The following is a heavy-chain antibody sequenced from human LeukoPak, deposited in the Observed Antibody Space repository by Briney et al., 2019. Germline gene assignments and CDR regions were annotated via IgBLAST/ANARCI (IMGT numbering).Heavy chain of an antibody. D-gene: IGHD1-26*01. CDR3: ARVEVGATGDYYYYGMDV. Sequence: SQTLSLTCAISGDSVSSNSAAWNWIRQSPSRGLEWLGSTYYRSKWYNDYAVSVKSRITINPDTSKNQFSLQLNSVTPEDTAVYYCARVEVGATGDYYYYGMDVWGQGTTVTVSS. CDR2: TYYRSKWYN. CDR1: GDSVSSNSAA. J-gene: IGHJ6*02. V-gene: IGHV6-1*01.